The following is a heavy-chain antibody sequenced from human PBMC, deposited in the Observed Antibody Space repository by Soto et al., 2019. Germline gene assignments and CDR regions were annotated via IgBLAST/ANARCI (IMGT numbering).Heavy chain of an antibody. Sequence: SETLSLTCAVSGYSISSGYYWGWIRQPPGKGLEWIGSIYHSGSTYYNPSLKSRVTISVDTSKNQFSLKLSSVTAADTAVYYCARAFEGGTGTTDWFDPWGQGTLVTVSS. CDR2: IYHSGST. D-gene: IGHD1-7*01. CDR3: ARAFEGGTGTTDWFDP. V-gene: IGHV4-38-2*01. CDR1: GYSISSGYY. J-gene: IGHJ5*02.